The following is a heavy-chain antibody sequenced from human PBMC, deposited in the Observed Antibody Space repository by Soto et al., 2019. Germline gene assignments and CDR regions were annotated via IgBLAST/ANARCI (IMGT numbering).Heavy chain of an antibody. J-gene: IGHJ4*02. CDR2: IYWDDDK. Sequence: QITLNESGPTVVRPTETLTLTCRFSGFSLTTSGVGVGWIRQSPGKAPEWLALIYWDDDKRYSPSLKSRLTATKDTSKNQVVLTVSVLDPTDTATYYCAHRVLRTVFGLVTTTAIYFDFWGQGTPVAVSS. CDR1: GFSLTTSGVG. D-gene: IGHD3-3*01. CDR3: AHRVLRTVFGLVTTTAIYFDF. V-gene: IGHV2-5*02.